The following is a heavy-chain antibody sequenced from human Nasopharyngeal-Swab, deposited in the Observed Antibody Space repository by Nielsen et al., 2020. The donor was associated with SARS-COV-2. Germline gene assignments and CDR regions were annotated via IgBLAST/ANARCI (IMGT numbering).Heavy chain of an antibody. J-gene: IGHJ6*03. CDR2: IYSGGST. Sequence: IRQPPGKGLEWVSVIYSGGSTYYADSVKGRFTISRDNSKNTLYLQMNSLRAEDTAVYYCARAYYDFWSGPGYYYYMDVWGKGTTVTVSS. CDR3: ARAYYDFWSGPGYYYYMDV. D-gene: IGHD3-3*01. V-gene: IGHV3-53*03.